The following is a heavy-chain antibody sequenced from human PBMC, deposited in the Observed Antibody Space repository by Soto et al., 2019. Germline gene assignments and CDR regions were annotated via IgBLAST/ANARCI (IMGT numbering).Heavy chain of an antibody. V-gene: IGHV3-64*01. J-gene: IGHJ6*03. CDR1: GFTLSGYA. CDR2: ISSNGVGT. D-gene: IGHD6-6*01. Sequence: EVQLAESGGGLAQPGGSLRLSCAASGFTLSGYAMDCVRQAPGKGLEYVSGISSNGVGTYYANSVQGRFTISRANSKNTVYLQMCSLRPEDRAVYYCARRARPDFSYMDVWGKGPKVTGAS. CDR3: ARRARPDFSYMDV.